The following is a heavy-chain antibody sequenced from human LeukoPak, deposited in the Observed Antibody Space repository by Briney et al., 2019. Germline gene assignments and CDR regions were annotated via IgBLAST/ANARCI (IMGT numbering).Heavy chain of an antibody. CDR2: INPSGGNT. D-gene: IGHD3-16*01. Sequence: ASVKVSCKASGYTFSSYYMYWVRQAPGQGLEWMGIINPSGGNTNYAQKFQGRVSMTTDTSTSTAHMELRNLKSDDTAVYFCARDNSGEAADISDAFDIWGQGTKVTVSS. CDR3: ARDNSGEAADISDAFDI. J-gene: IGHJ3*02. V-gene: IGHV1-46*01. CDR1: GYTFSSYY.